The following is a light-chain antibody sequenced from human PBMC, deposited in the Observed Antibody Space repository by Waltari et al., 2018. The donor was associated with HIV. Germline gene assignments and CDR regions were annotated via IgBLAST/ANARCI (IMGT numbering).Light chain of an antibody. J-gene: IGKJ4*01. CDR1: QNINNNY. V-gene: IGKV3-20*01. CDR2: ASS. CDR3: QQYGTSPLT. Sequence: EIVLTQSPDTLSLSPGEGATLSCRASQNINNNYLAWYQQKPGQAPRLLLYASSLRATAIPDRFSGSGSGTDFTLTITRLDPEDFAVYYCQQYGTSPLTFGGGARVEIK.